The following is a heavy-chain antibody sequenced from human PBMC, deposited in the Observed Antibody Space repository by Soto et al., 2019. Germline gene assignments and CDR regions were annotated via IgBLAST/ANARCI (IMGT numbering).Heavy chain of an antibody. V-gene: IGHV1-18*01. CDR3: ARQSSGCRHYYYYPLDV. J-gene: IGHJ6*02. CDR2: ISPFNRNT. Sequence: QVQLLQSGPEVRKPGASVKVACKASGYTFLNYGLSWVRQAPGQGLEWMGWISPFNRNTKYAQKLQGRVTMTTNTSTNTAHMELTSLTSDDTAVYFCARQSSGCRHYYYYPLDVWGQGTTVIVSS. CDR1: GYTFLNYG. D-gene: IGHD6-19*01.